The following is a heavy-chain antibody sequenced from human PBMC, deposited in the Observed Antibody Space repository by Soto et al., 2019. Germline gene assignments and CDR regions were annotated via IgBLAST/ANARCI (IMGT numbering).Heavy chain of an antibody. CDR1: GFIFSSYS. CDR3: ARDQFLDAFDS. CDR2: ISNDGSNK. J-gene: IGHJ3*02. Sequence: QVQLVESGGGVVQPGRSLRLSCAASGFIFSSYSMHWVRQAPGKGLEWVAMISNDGSNKDYVDSVKGRFTISRDNSNNTRSLQMNRLRAEDTAVYYCARDQFLDAFDSWGQGTMVTVSS. D-gene: IGHD2-21*01. V-gene: IGHV3-30-3*01.